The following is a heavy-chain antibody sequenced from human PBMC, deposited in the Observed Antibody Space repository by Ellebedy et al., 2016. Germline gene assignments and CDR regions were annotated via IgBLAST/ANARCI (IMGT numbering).Heavy chain of an antibody. J-gene: IGHJ4*02. Sequence: GESLKISCAASGFTVSNTYMGWVRQAPGKGLDWVSVIYSGGSTYYVDSVKGRFIISRGSSKNTLFLQMNGLRAEDTAVYYCVTPGGYVGGFDQWGQGTLVIVSS. CDR1: GFTVSNTY. CDR2: IYSGGST. CDR3: VTPGGYVGGFDQ. V-gene: IGHV3-53*01. D-gene: IGHD6-13*01.